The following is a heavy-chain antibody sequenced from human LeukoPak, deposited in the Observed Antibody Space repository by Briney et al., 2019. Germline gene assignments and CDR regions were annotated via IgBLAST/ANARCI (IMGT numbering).Heavy chain of an antibody. CDR3: AREGSNYYDSSGYYLFDY. D-gene: IGHD3-22*01. CDR2: INPSGGST. Sequence: GASVKVSCKASGYTFTSYYMHWVRQAPGQGLEWMGIINPSGGSTSYAQKFQGRVTMTRDMSTSTVYMELSSLRSEDTAVYYCAREGSNYYDSSGYYLFDYWGQGTLVTVSS. V-gene: IGHV1-46*01. J-gene: IGHJ4*02. CDR1: GYTFTSYY.